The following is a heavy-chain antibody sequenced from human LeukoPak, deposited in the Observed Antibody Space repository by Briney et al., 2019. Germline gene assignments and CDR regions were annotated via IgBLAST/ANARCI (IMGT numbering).Heavy chain of an antibody. J-gene: IGHJ4*02. Sequence: GGSLRLSCAASRFTFSSYWMSWVRQAPGKGLEWVANIKRDGSEKYYVDSVKGRFTISRDNAKNSLYLQMNSLRAEDTAVYYCAREGYSYLVYYFDYWGQGTLVTVSS. CDR2: IKRDGSEK. V-gene: IGHV3-7*01. CDR3: AREGYSYLVYYFDY. D-gene: IGHD5-18*01. CDR1: RFTFSSYW.